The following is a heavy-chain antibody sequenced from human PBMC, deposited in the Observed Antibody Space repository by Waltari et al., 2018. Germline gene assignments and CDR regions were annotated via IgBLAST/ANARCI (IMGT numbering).Heavy chain of an antibody. D-gene: IGHD3-22*01. CDR3: ASSVNYDSRGHTGIDY. Sequence: QLQLQESGSGLVQPSQTLSLTSAVSGGSLSSGGYSWSWIRQPPGKGLEWIGYIYHSGSTYYNPSLKSRVTISVDRSKNQFSLKLSSVTAADTAVYYCASSVNYDSRGHTGIDYWGQGTLVTVSS. CDR1: GGSLSSGGYS. J-gene: IGHJ4*02. V-gene: IGHV4-30-2*01. CDR2: IYHSGST.